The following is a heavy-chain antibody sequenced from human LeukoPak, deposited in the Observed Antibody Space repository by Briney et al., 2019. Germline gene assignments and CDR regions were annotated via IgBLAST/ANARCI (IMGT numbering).Heavy chain of an antibody. J-gene: IGHJ5*02. V-gene: IGHV3-30*18. CDR1: GFTFSSYG. CDR2: ISYDGSNK. CDR3: AKDRDSSGLNWFDP. D-gene: IGHD6-19*01. Sequence: PGGSLRLSCAASGFTFSSYGMHWVRRAPGKGLEWVAVISYDGSNKYYADSVKGRFTISRDNSKNTLYLQMNSLRAEDTAVYYCAKDRDSSGLNWFDPWGQGTLVTVSS.